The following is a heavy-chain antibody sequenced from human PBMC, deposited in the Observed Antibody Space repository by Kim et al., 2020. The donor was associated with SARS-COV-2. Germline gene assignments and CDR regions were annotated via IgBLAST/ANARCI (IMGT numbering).Heavy chain of an antibody. V-gene: IGHV3-9*01. CDR3: AKGILIAPDAFHI. CDR1: GFNFDDYA. D-gene: IGHD6-13*01. Sequence: GGSLRLSCAASGFNFDDYAMHWVRQAPGKGLEWVSRITWNSGSIDYADSVKGRFTISRDNAKNSLYLQMNSLRDEDTALYYCAKGILIAPDAFHIWGQGTVVTVSS. CDR2: ITWNSGSI. J-gene: IGHJ3*02.